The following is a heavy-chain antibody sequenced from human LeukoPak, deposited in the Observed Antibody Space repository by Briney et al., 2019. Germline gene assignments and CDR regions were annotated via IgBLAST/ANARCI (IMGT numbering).Heavy chain of an antibody. CDR3: ARLSTGGYGMDV. CDR2: IFYIGTA. J-gene: IGHJ6*02. Sequence: PSETLSLTCTVSGGSISSYYWTWIRQPPGKGLEWIGYIFYIGTANYNPSLKSRVTISVDTSNNQFSLKLSSVTAADTAVYYCARLSTGGYGMDVWGQGTTVTVSS. D-gene: IGHD3-10*01. CDR1: GGSISSYY. V-gene: IGHV4-59*08.